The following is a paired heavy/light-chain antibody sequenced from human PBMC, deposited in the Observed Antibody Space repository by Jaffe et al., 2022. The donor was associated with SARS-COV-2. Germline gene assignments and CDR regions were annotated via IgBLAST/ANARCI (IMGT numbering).Heavy chain of an antibody. Sequence: EVQLVQSGAEVKKPGESLKISCEASGYSFTSYWIGWVRQMPGKGLEWMGIIYPGDSDTRYSPSFQGQVTMSADKSITTAYLQWSSLKASDTAMYYCARPHYDSDGYHLSHFDYWGQGTLVTVPS. J-gene: IGHJ4*02. CDR1: GYSFTSYW. D-gene: IGHD3-22*01. CDR2: IYPGDSDT. CDR3: ARPHYDSDGYHLSHFDY. V-gene: IGHV5-51*01.
Light chain of an antibody. CDR3: YSYAGSSTYV. CDR1: SSDVGSYNL. Sequence: QSALTQPASVSGSPGQSITISCTGTSSDVGSYNLVSWYQQHPDKAPKLLIYEGSKRPSGVSNRFSGSKSGNTASLTISGLQAEDEADYYCYSYAGSSTYVFGTGTKVTVL. J-gene: IGLJ1*01. V-gene: IGLV2-23*01. CDR2: EGS.